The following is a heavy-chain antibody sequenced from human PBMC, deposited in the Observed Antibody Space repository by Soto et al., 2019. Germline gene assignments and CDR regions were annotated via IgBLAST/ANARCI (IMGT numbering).Heavy chain of an antibody. J-gene: IGHJ5*02. CDR1: GGSIGSGGYS. CDR2: IYHSGST. CDR3: ARDNWNYVGLGGNWFDP. D-gene: IGHD1-7*01. V-gene: IGHV4-30-2*01. Sequence: QLQLQESGSGLVKPSQTLSLTCAVSGGSIGSGGYSWSWIRQPPGKGLEWIGYIYHSGSTYYNPSLKSRVTISVDRSKNQFSLKLSSVTAADTAVYYCARDNWNYVGLGGNWFDPWGQGTLVTVSS.